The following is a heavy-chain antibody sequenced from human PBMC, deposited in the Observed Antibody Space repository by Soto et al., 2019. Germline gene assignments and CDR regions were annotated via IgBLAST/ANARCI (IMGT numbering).Heavy chain of an antibody. Sequence: QLQLQESGPGLVKPSETLSLTCTVSGGSISSSSYYWGWIRQPPGKGLEWIGSIYYSGSTYYNPSLKSRVTIAVDPAKNQFSRRLSSVTAADTALYYCARRVVVVVAAPAGQYNWFDPWGQGTLVTVSS. CDR1: GGSISSSSYY. CDR2: IYYSGST. V-gene: IGHV4-39*01. J-gene: IGHJ5*02. CDR3: ARRVVVVVAAPAGQYNWFDP. D-gene: IGHD2-15*01.